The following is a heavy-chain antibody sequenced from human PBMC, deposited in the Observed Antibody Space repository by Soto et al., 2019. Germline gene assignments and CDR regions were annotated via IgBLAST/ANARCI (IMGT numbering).Heavy chain of an antibody. D-gene: IGHD2-2*01. J-gene: IGHJ5*02. CDR3: ARNGDCSSSRCNVGWFDP. V-gene: IGHV4-4*02. Sequence: QVQLQESGPGLVKPSGTLSLTCAVSGDSVSTHYWWSWVRQSPGKGLEWIGETHHSGSTHYNPSLIIRVTISVDKSKNDFSLKLTSVTAADPAVYYCARNGDCSSSRCNVGWFDPWGRGALVTVSS. CDR1: GDSVSTHYW. CDR2: THHSGST.